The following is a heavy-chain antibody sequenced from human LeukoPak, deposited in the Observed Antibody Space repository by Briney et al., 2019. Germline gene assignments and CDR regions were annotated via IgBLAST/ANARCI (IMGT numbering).Heavy chain of an antibody. CDR1: GGTFSSYA. D-gene: IGHD2-2*01. Sequence: ASVKVSCKASGGTFSSYAISWVRQAPGQGLEWTGGIIPIFGTANYAQKFQGRVTITADESTSTAYMELSSLRSEDTAVYYCARDQGEYQLLAAFDYWGQGTLVTVSS. CDR2: IIPIFGTA. J-gene: IGHJ4*02. V-gene: IGHV1-69*13. CDR3: ARDQGEYQLLAAFDY.